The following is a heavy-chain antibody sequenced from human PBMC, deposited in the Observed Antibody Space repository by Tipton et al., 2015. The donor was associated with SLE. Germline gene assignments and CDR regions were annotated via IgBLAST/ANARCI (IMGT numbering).Heavy chain of an antibody. J-gene: IGHJ2*01. CDR2: INHSGST. D-gene: IGHD3-3*01. Sequence: AGLVKPSETLSLTCAVYGGSFSGYYWSWIRQPPGKGLEWIGEINHSGSTNYNPSLKSRVTISVDTSKNQFSLKLSSVTAADTAVYYCARDRITIFGVVLDLWGRGTLVTVSS. CDR1: GGSFSGYY. CDR3: ARDRITIFGVVLDL. V-gene: IGHV4-34*01.